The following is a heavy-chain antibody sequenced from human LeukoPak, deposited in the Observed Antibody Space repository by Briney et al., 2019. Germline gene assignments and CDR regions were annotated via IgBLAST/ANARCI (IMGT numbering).Heavy chain of an antibody. CDR1: GGSXSSYY. J-gene: IGHJ4*02. D-gene: IGHD6-13*01. CDR3: ARGVYIAAAQYGY. V-gene: IGHV4-59*01. Sequence: PSETLSLTCTVSGGSXSSYYWSWIRQPPXXXLEWIGYIYYSGTTNYNPSLKSRVTISVDTSKNQFSLKLSSVTAADTAVYYCARGVYIAAAQYGYWGQGTLVTVSS. CDR2: IYYSGTT.